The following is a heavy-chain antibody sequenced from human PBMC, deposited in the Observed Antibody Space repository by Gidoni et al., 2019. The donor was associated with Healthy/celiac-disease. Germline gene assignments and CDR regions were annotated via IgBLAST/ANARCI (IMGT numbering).Heavy chain of an antibody. CDR3: ARGWELLPAYYMDV. J-gene: IGHJ6*03. D-gene: IGHD1-26*01. V-gene: IGHV4-34*01. CDR2: INHSGST. CDR1: GGSFSGYY. Sequence: QVQLQQWGAGLLTPSETLSLPCAVYGGSFSGYYWSWIRQPPGKGLEWIGEINHSGSTNYNPSLKSRVTISVDTSKNQFSLKLSSVTAADTAVYYCARGWELLPAYYMDVWGKGTTVTVSS.